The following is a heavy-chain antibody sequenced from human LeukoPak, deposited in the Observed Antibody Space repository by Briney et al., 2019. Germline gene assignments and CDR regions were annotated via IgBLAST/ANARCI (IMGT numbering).Heavy chain of an antibody. CDR1: GFTFSDYY. CDR3: ARDRGNSYDSNGYTYTFFDY. CDR2: ISTSSLTV. V-gene: IGHV3-11*01. Sequence: PGGSLRLSCAASGFTFSDYYMSWIRQAPGKGLEWVSYISTSSLTVYYADSVKGRFTISRDNARNSLYLQINSLRAEDTAVYYCARDRGNSYDSNGYTYTFFDYWGQGTLVTVSS. J-gene: IGHJ4*02. D-gene: IGHD3-22*01.